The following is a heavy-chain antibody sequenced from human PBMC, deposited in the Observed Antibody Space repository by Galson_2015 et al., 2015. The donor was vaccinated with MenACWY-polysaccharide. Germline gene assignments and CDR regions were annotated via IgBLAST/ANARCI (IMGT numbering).Heavy chain of an antibody. J-gene: IGHJ5*02. CDR2: ISGGGITI. D-gene: IGHD3-3*01. CDR3: ARGGAYYAS. CDR1: GFTFSDHY. Sequence: SLRLSCAASGFTFSDHYMNWIRQAPGKGLEWISYISGGGITINYADSAKGRFTISRDNAKNSLYLQMSSLRAEGTAVYYCARGGAYYASWGQGTLVAVSS. V-gene: IGHV3-11*01.